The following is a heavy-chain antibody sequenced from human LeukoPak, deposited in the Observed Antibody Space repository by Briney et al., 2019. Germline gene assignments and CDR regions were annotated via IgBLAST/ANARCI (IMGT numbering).Heavy chain of an antibody. CDR3: APSTYYYDSSGYYLYYFDY. CDR1: GGSISSSSYY. CDR2: IYYSGST. Sequence: SETLSLTCTVSGGSISSSSYYWGWIRQPPGKGLEWIGSIYYSGSTYYNPSLKSRVTISVDTSKNQFSLKLSSVTAADTAVYYCAPSTYYYDSSGYYLYYFDYWGQGTLVTVSS. V-gene: IGHV4-39*01. D-gene: IGHD3-22*01. J-gene: IGHJ4*02.